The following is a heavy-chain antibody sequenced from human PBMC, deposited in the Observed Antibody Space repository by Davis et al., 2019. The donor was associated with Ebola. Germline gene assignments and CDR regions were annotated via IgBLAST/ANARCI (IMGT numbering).Heavy chain of an antibody. CDR2: ISYEGSST. D-gene: IGHD6-19*01. CDR3: ARAVAGTHGWFDP. V-gene: IGHV3-30*03. Sequence: GESLKISCAASGFTFSTYGIHWVRQAPGKGLAWVAFISYEGSSTYYADSVKGRFTISRDNSKNTLFLQMSSLRPEDTAVYYCARAVAGTHGWFDPWGQGTLVTVSS. CDR1: GFTFSTYG. J-gene: IGHJ5*02.